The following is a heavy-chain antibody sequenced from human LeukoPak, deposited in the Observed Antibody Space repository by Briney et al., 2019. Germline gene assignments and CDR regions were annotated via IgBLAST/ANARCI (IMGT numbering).Heavy chain of an antibody. CDR2: ISSSSISI. Sequence: PGGSLRLSCAASGFTFSRSSMNWVRQAPGKGLEWLSYISSSSISIYYSDSVKGRFTISRDNAKNSLYLHMNSLRDEDTAVYYCARGTGPYYYYYGMDVWGQGTTVTVSS. V-gene: IGHV3-48*02. J-gene: IGHJ6*02. CDR3: ARGTGPYYYYYGMDV. CDR1: GFTFSRSS.